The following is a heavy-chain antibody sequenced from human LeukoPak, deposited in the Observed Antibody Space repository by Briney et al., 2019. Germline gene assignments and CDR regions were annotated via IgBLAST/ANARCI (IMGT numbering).Heavy chain of an antibody. CDR3: AIVGATSDY. J-gene: IGHJ4*02. D-gene: IGHD1-26*01. Sequence: TSETLSLTCTVSGGSISSYYWSWIRQPPGKGLEWIGYIYYSGSTNYNPSLKSRVTISVDTSKNQFSLKLSSVTAADTAVYYCAIVGATSDYWGQGTLVTVSS. V-gene: IGHV4-59*08. CDR2: IYYSGST. CDR1: GGSISSYY.